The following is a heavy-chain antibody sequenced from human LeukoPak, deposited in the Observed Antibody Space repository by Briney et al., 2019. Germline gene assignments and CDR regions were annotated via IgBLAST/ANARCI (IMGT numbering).Heavy chain of an antibody. CDR2: SSDSGGRT. V-gene: IGHV3-23*01. D-gene: IGHD3-22*01. Sequence: GGSLGLSCAVSGITLSNYGMSWVRQAPGKGLEWVAGSSDSGGRTNYADSVKGRFTISRDNPKNTLYLQMNSLRAEDTAVYFCAKRGVVIRVILVGFHKEAYYFDSWGQGALVTVSS. CDR1: GITLSNYG. J-gene: IGHJ4*02. CDR3: AKRGVVIRVILVGFHKEAYYFDS.